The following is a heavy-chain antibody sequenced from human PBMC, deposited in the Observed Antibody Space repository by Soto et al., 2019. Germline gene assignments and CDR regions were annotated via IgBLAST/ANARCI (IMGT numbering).Heavy chain of an antibody. V-gene: IGHV3-33*01. Sequence: GGSLRLSCAASGFTFSGYGMHWVRQAPGKGLEWVAVIWYDVASYKYYADSVKGRFTISRDNSKNTLYLQLNSLRAEDTAVYFCARDYCRGSCKPDYWGQGTLVTVSS. CDR3: ARDYCRGSCKPDY. J-gene: IGHJ4*02. CDR1: GFTFSGYG. D-gene: IGHD2-15*01. CDR2: IWYDVASYK.